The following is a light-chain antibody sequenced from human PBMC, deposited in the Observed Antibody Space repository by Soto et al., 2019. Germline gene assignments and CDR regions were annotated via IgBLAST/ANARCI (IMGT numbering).Light chain of an antibody. CDR3: SSSGGSNGFVV. CDR1: SGDVGGYTY. Sequence: QAVVTQPPSASESPGQSVTISCTGVSGDVGGYTYVSWYQQYPGKAPKLLIYEVSKRPQGVPDRFTGSKSGNTASLTVSGLQPDDEAHYYCSSSGGSNGFVVFGGGTKLTVL. J-gene: IGLJ2*01. V-gene: IGLV2-8*01. CDR2: EVS.